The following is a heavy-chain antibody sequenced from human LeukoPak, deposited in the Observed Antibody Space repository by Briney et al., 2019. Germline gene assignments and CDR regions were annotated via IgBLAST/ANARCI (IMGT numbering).Heavy chain of an antibody. D-gene: IGHD6-19*01. V-gene: IGHV4-39*01. CDR3: ARLVVGAVAGRMYYFDY. J-gene: IGHJ4*02. Sequence: SETLSLTCTVSGGSISSSSYYWGWIRQPPGKGLEWIGSIYYSGSTYYNPSLKSRVTISVDTSKNQFSLKLSSVTAAGTAVYYCARLVVGAVAGRMYYFDYWGQGTLVTVSS. CDR1: GGSISSSSYY. CDR2: IYYSGST.